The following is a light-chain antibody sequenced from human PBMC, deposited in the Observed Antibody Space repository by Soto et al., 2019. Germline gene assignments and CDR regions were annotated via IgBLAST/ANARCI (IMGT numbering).Light chain of an antibody. Sequence: QSALTQPASVSGSPGQSITISCTGTSSDVGGYNFVSWYQQYPGKAPKLMIYDVTNRPSGVSNRFSASKSSNTASLTISGLQAEDEADYYCSSYAISNTLLFGVGTKLTVL. CDR2: DVT. V-gene: IGLV2-14*03. J-gene: IGLJ2*01. CDR1: SSDVGGYNF. CDR3: SSYAISNTLL.